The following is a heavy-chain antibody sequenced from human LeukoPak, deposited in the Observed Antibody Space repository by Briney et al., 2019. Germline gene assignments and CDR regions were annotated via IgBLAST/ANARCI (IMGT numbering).Heavy chain of an antibody. CDR1: GFAFSSYD. Sequence: GGSLRLSCAASGFAFSSYDMHWVRQVSGKGLEWVSAISGSGGSTYYADSVKGRFTISRDNSKNTLYLQMNSLRAEDTAVYYCAKEVGEVVQGVYYYYYYMDVWGKGTTVTVSS. CDR3: AKEVGEVVQGVYYYYYYMDV. D-gene: IGHD6-6*01. V-gene: IGHV3-23*01. J-gene: IGHJ6*03. CDR2: ISGSGGST.